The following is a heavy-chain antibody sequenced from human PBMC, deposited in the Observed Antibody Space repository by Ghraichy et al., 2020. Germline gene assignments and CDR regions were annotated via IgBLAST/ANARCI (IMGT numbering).Heavy chain of an antibody. CDR2: IWYDGSNK. Sequence: GGSLRLSCAASGFTFSSYGMHWVRQAPGKGLEWVAVIWYDGSNKYYADSVKGRFTISRDNSKNTLYLQMNSLRAEDTAVYYCARDYRPGYSYGYLNYYYGMDVWGQGTTVTVSS. J-gene: IGHJ6*02. D-gene: IGHD5-18*01. CDR3: ARDYRPGYSYGYLNYYYGMDV. CDR1: GFTFSSYG. V-gene: IGHV3-33*01.